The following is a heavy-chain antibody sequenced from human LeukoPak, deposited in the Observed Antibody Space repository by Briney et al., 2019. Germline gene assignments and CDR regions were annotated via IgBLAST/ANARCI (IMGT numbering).Heavy chain of an antibody. V-gene: IGHV1-2*02. D-gene: IGHD2-2*01. CDR1: GYTFTSYG. Sequence: ASVKVSCKASGYTFTSYGISWVRQAPGQGLEWMGWINPNSGGTNYAQKFQGRVTMTRDTSITTAYMELSSLGSDDTAVYYCARDGRYCSIPGGCAFDIWGQGTMVTVSS. CDR2: INPNSGGT. CDR3: ARDGRYCSIPGGCAFDI. J-gene: IGHJ3*02.